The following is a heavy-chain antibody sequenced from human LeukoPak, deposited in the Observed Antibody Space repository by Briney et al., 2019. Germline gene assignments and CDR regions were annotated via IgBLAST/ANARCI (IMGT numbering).Heavy chain of an antibody. D-gene: IGHD6-19*01. CDR1: GYSFSHYW. V-gene: IGHV5-51*01. J-gene: IGHJ4*02. CDR3: GRQVVRSSSGWKFGY. Sequence: GESLKISCTGSGYSFSHYWIGWVRQMPGKGLEWMGIIYPDDSDTTYSPSFQGHVTISADKSISTTYLQWDSLKALDTGMYYCGRQVVRSSSGWKFGYWGQGTLVTVSS. CDR2: IYPDDSDT.